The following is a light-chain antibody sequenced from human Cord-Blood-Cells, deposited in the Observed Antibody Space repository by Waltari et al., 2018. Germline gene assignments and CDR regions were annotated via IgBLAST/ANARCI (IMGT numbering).Light chain of an antibody. Sequence: DIVMTQSPDLLAVSLSRRATINFQSSSSVLYSSNNKNYLAWYQQKPGQPPKLLIYWASTRESGVPDRFSGSGSGTDFTLTISSLQAEDVAVYYCQQYYSTMYTFGQGTKLEIK. CDR3: QQYYSTMYT. CDR2: WAS. CDR1: SSVLYSSNNKNY. J-gene: IGKJ2*01. V-gene: IGKV4-1*01.